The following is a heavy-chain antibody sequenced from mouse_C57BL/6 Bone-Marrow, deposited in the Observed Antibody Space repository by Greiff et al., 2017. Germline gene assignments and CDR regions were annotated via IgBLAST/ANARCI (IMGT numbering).Heavy chain of an antibody. D-gene: IGHD2-5*01. CDR3: ARSRSCYSNYDYAMDY. V-gene: IGHV1-53*01. J-gene: IGHJ4*01. CDR1: GYTFTSYW. CDR2: INPSNGGT. Sequence: QVQLQQPGTELVKPGASVKLSCKASGYTFTSYWMHWVKQRPGQGLEWIGNINPSNGGTNYNEKFKSKATRTVDKSSSTAYMQLSSLTSEDSAVYYCARSRSCYSNYDYAMDYWGQGTSVTVSS.